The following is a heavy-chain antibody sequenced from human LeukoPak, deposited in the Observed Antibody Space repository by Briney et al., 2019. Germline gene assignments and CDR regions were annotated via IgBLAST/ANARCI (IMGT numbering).Heavy chain of an antibody. Sequence: SETLSLTCAVYVGSFSGYYWSWIRQSPGKGLEWIGEVNHSGTASYNPSLKSRVTISADASKNQFSLRLSSVTAADTAVYFCARVQTLGGLYYYYSMDVWAKGTPVTVSS. J-gene: IGHJ6*03. CDR2: VNHSGTA. V-gene: IGHV4-34*01. D-gene: IGHD3-16*01. CDR3: ARVQTLGGLYYYYSMDV. CDR1: VGSFSGYY.